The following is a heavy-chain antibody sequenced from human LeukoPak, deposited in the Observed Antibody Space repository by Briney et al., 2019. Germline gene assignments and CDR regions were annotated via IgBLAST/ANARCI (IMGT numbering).Heavy chain of an antibody. Sequence: GESLKISCKGSGYSFTSYWIGWVRQMPGKGLEWMGIIYPGDSDTRYSPSFRGQVTISADKSISTAYLQWSSLKASDTAMYYCAVISGSYFYYFDYWGQGTLVTVSS. CDR3: AVISGSYFYYFDY. D-gene: IGHD1-26*01. CDR2: IYPGDSDT. J-gene: IGHJ4*02. CDR1: GYSFTSYW. V-gene: IGHV5-51*01.